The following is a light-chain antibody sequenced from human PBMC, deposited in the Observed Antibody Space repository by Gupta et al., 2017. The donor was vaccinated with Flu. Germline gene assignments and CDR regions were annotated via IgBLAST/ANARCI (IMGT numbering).Light chain of an antibody. CDR3: QVWDGSSDVVV. V-gene: IGLV3-21*02. J-gene: IGLJ2*01. CDR2: EDV. CDR1: NIGSRS. Sequence: GETIRITGGGNNIGSRSVHWYKLKPGEAPELGGYEDVDRPSGIPERISGSNSGNKATRTISRVEAGDEADYYCQVWDGSSDVVVVGGGTKLTVL.